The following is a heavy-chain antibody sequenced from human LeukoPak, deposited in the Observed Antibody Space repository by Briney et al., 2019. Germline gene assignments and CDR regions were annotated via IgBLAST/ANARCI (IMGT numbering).Heavy chain of an antibody. V-gene: IGHV3-21*01. CDR2: ISSSSSHI. Sequence: PGGSLRLSCAASVHTFSSSSMNWVRQARGKGLEWVSSISSSSSHIYYADSVKGRFTIYRDHAKNSLYLQMKSLRAEETAVYYCARDRHRSSSLDYWGQGTLVTVSS. J-gene: IGHJ4*02. CDR1: VHTFSSSS. D-gene: IGHD6-6*01. CDR3: ARDRHRSSSLDY.